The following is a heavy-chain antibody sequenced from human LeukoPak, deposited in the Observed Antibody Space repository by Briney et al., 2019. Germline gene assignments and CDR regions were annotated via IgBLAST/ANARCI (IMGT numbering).Heavy chain of an antibody. CDR3: ASVEVDVVVPAAMGY. V-gene: IGHV3-23*01. CDR1: GFTFNTYG. D-gene: IGHD2-2*01. Sequence: GGSLRLSCVASGFTFNTYGMSWVRQAPGKGLERVSGISGSDGSTIYADSVKGRFTISRDNAKNSLYLQMNSLRAEDTAVYYCASVEVDVVVPAAMGYWGQGTLVTVSS. J-gene: IGHJ4*02. CDR2: ISGSDGST.